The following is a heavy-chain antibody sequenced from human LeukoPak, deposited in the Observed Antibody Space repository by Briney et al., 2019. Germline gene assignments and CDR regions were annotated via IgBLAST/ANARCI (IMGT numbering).Heavy chain of an antibody. J-gene: IGHJ3*02. Sequence: SETLSLTCADYGGSFSGYYWSWIRQPPGKGLEWIGEINHSGSTNYNPSLKSRVTISVDTSKNQFSLKLSSVTAADTAVYYCARGGKRIAKRAFDIWGQGTMVTVSS. V-gene: IGHV4-34*01. CDR3: ARGGKRIAKRAFDI. D-gene: IGHD6-13*01. CDR2: INHSGST. CDR1: GGSFSGYY.